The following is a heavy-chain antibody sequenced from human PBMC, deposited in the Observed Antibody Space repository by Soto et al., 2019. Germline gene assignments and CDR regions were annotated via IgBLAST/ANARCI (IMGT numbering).Heavy chain of an antibody. V-gene: IGHV1-69*06. Sequence: QVQLVQSGAEVKKPGSSVKVSCKASGGTFTNYTISWVRQAPGQGPEWMGGIIPMFGTTNHAQKFQGRVTIDANTSTTTDQVELSILRSEDAVDYYCAMGRGLRYFGWPFEYWGQGTLVTVSS. J-gene: IGHJ4*02. CDR1: GGTFTNYT. D-gene: IGHD3-9*01. CDR2: IIPMFGTT. CDR3: AMGRGLRYFGWPFEY.